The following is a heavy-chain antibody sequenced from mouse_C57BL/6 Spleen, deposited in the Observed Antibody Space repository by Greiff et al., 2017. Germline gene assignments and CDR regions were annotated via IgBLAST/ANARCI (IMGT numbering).Heavy chain of an antibody. Sequence: QVQLQQPGAELVKPGASVKMSCKASGYTFTSYWITWVKQRPGQGLEWIGDIYPGSGSTNYNEKFKSKATLTVDSSSSTAYMQLSSLTSEDSAVYCCASSGAAQVRMDYWGQGTSVTVSS. J-gene: IGHJ4*01. CDR1: GYTFTSYW. V-gene: IGHV1-55*01. CDR2: IYPGSGST. CDR3: ASSGAAQVRMDY. D-gene: IGHD3-2*02.